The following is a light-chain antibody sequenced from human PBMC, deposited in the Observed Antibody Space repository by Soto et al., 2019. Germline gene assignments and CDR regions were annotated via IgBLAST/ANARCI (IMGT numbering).Light chain of an antibody. J-gene: IGLJ1*01. CDR1: SSDVGDYNY. V-gene: IGLV2-14*01. CDR3: SSYRSSTTYV. Sequence: QSALTQPASVPGSPGQSITISCTGTSSDVGDYNYVSWYQQHPGKAPKLLIYEVTNRPSGVSNRFSGSKSGITASLTISGLQAADEADYYCSSYRSSTTYVFGTGTKLTVL. CDR2: EVT.